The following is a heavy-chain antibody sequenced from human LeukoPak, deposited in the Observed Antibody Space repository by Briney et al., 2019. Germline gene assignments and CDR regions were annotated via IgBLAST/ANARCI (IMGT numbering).Heavy chain of an antibody. D-gene: IGHD6-13*01. Sequence: SETLSLTCTVSGGSISSYYWSWIRQPPGKGLEWIGYIYYSGSTNYNPSLKSRVTISVDTSKNQFSLKPSSVTAADTAVYYCARVESSWYIEKWGQGTLVTVSS. CDR2: IYYSGST. V-gene: IGHV4-59*01. CDR3: ARVESSWYIEK. J-gene: IGHJ4*02. CDR1: GGSISSYY.